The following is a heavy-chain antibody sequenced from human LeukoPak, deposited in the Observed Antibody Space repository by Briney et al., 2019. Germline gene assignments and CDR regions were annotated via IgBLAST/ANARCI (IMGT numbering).Heavy chain of an antibody. J-gene: IGHJ4*02. CDR3: ARVVWQQQLFDY. CDR1: GGSISSYY. V-gene: IGHV4-59*01. Sequence: SSETLSLTCTVSGGSISSYYWSWIRQPPGKGLEWIGYIYYSGSTNYNPSLKSRVTISVDTSKNQFSLKLSPVTAADTAVYYCARVVWQQQLFDYWGQGTLVTVSS. CDR2: IYYSGST. D-gene: IGHD6-13*01.